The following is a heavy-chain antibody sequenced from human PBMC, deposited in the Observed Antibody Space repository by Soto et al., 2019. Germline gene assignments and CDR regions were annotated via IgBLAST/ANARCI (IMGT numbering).Heavy chain of an antibody. V-gene: IGHV4-39*01. J-gene: IGHJ6*03. D-gene: IGHD4-17*01. Sequence: PSDTLSLTCTVSGGSVSSSSYYWGWVRQPPGKGLEWIGEVYHSGSTNYNPSLKSRVTISVDTSKNQFSLKLSSVTAADTAVYYCARGGDYYYMDVWGKGTTVTVSS. CDR2: VYHSGST. CDR3: ARGGDYYYMDV. CDR1: GGSVSSSSYY.